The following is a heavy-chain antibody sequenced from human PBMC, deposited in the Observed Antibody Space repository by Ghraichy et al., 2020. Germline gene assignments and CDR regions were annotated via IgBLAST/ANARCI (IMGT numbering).Heavy chain of an antibody. D-gene: IGHD3/OR15-3a*01. J-gene: IGHJ4*02. CDR2: ISAYNGNT. CDR3: ARAPPFGLPTDV. CDR1: GYTFTSYG. Sequence: ASVKVSCKASGYTFTSYGISWVRQAPGQGLEWMGWISAYNGNTNYAQKLQDRVTMTTDTSTSTAYMELRSLRSDDTAVYYCARAPPFGLPTDVWGQGTLVTVSS. V-gene: IGHV1-18*04.